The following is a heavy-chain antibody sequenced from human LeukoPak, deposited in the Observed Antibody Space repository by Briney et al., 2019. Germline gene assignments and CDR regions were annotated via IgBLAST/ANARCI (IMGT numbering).Heavy chain of an antibody. V-gene: IGHV3-21*01. Sequence: KPGGSLRLSCAAPGFTFSSYSMNWVRQAPGKGLEWVSSISSSSSYIYYADSVKGRFTISRDNAKNSLYLQMNSLRAEDTVVYYCARDANIVVVPAAMGWYDYWGQGTLVTVSS. CDR1: GFTFSSYS. J-gene: IGHJ4*02. D-gene: IGHD2-2*01. CDR3: ARDANIVVVPAAMGWYDY. CDR2: ISSSSSYI.